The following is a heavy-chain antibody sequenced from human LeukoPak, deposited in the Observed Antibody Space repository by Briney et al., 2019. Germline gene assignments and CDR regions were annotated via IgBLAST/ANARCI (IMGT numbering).Heavy chain of an antibody. CDR3: ARAVGRYCSSTSCYHFDY. CDR2: IYYSGST. D-gene: IGHD2-2*01. J-gene: IGHJ4*02. CDR1: GGSTSSYY. V-gene: IGHV4-59*01. Sequence: TSETLSLTCTVSGGSTSSYYWSWIRQPPGKGLEWIGYIYYSGSTNYNPSLKSRVTISVDTSKNQFSLKLSSVTAADTAVYYCARAVGRYCSSTSCYHFDYWGQGTLVTVSS.